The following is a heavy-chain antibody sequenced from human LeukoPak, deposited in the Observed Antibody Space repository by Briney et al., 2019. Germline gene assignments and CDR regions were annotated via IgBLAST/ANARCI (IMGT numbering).Heavy chain of an antibody. CDR1: GGSISSSSYY. CDR3: ARDTQNYGTIGVFDC. Sequence: SETLSLTCTVSGGSISSSSYYWGWIRQPPGKGLEWIVSIYYSGSTYYNPSLKSRVAISVDTSKNQFSQKLSSVTAADTAIYYRARDTQNYGTIGVFDCWGQGTLVTVSS. D-gene: IGHD3-10*01. CDR2: IYYSGST. V-gene: IGHV4-39*07. J-gene: IGHJ4*02.